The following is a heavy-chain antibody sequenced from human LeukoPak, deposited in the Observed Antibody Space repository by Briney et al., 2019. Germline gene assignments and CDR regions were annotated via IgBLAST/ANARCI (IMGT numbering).Heavy chain of an antibody. CDR2: ISSSGGTK. CDR3: AKRASGSGTSLYYFDY. CDR1: GFTFSSYS. V-gene: IGHV3-23*01. D-gene: IGHD3-10*01. Sequence: AGGSLRLSCAASGFTFSSYSMSWVRQAPGKGLEWVSYISSSGGTKYYADSVKGRFTISRDNSKNTLYLQMNSLRAEDTAVYYCAKRASGSGTSLYYFDYWGQGTLVTVSS. J-gene: IGHJ4*02.